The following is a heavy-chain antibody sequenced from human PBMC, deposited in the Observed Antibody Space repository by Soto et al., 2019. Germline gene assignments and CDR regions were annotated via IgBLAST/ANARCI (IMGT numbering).Heavy chain of an antibody. V-gene: IGHV3-15*01. J-gene: IGHJ6*02. CDR3: TTDQLVPAAAWRYFDWLLERYYGMDV. D-gene: IGHD3-9*01. CDR1: GFTFSNAW. Sequence: EVQLVESGGGLVKPGGSLRLSCAASGFTFSNAWMSWVRQAPGKGLEWVGRIKSKTDGGTTDYAAPVKGRFTISRDDSKNTLYLQMNSLKTEDTAVYYCTTDQLVPAAAWRYFDWLLERYYGMDVWGQGTTVTVSS. CDR2: IKSKTDGGTT.